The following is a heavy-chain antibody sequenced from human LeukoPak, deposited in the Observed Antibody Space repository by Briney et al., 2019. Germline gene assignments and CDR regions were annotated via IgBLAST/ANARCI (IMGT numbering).Heavy chain of an antibody. D-gene: IGHD2-2*02. Sequence: SDTLSLTCSVSFPVTNGFHWAWIPQPPGKGLEFMGYVHHTGTTYYNPSLNSRVTISVDTSKYQFSLRLTSVTAADTAVYFCAKGIPFDFWGQGRLVTVSS. V-gene: IGHV4-38-2*02. CDR1: FPVTNGFH. J-gene: IGHJ4*02. CDR3: AKGIPFDF. CDR2: VHHTGTT.